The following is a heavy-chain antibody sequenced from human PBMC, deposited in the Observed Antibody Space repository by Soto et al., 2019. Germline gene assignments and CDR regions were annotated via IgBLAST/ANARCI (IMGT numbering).Heavy chain of an antibody. CDR2: IYYSGST. Sequence: SETLSLTCTVSGGSISSYYWSWIRQPPGKGLEWIGYIYYSGSTNYNPSLKSRVTISVDTSKNQFSLKLSSVTAADTAVYYCARDRIAARPGYFDYWGQGTLVTVSS. CDR3: ARDRIAARPGYFDY. V-gene: IGHV4-59*01. D-gene: IGHD6-6*01. J-gene: IGHJ4*02. CDR1: GGSISSYY.